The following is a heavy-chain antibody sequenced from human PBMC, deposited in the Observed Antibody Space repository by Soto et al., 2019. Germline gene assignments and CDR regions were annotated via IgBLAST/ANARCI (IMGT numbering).Heavy chain of an antibody. Sequence: SETLSLTCTVSGGSIGYYYWSWIRQPPGRALEWIGYIYDGGSNNYNPSLKSRVTISADTSKNQLSLKLTSVTAADTAVYYCARARISLVGEINKYNMDVWGQGTTVTVSS. V-gene: IGHV4-59*01. J-gene: IGHJ6*02. CDR3: ARARISLVGEINKYNMDV. CDR1: GGSIGYYY. D-gene: IGHD3-16*01. CDR2: IYDGGSN.